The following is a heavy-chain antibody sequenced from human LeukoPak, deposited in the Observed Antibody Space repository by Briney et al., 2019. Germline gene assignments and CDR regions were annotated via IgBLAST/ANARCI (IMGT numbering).Heavy chain of an antibody. Sequence: GGSLRLSCAASGFTFSSYAMTWVRQAPGKGLEWVSSIRGSGDSTYYADSVKGRFTISRDNSKSTLFLQMNSLRAEDTAVYYCARGLSGGSSIFGVVLPLDYWGQGTLVTASS. CDR2: IRGSGDST. CDR1: GFTFSSYA. V-gene: IGHV3-23*01. CDR3: ARGLSGGSSIFGVVLPLDY. J-gene: IGHJ4*02. D-gene: IGHD3-3*01.